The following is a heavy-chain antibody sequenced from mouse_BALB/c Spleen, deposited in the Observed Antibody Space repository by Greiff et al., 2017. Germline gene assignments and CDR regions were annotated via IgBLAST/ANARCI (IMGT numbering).Heavy chain of an antibody. V-gene: IGHV1-5*01. Sequence: EVQLQQSGAELARPGASVKMSCKASGYTFTSYTMHWVKQRPGQGLEWIGAIYPGNSDTSYNQKFKGKAKLTAVTSTSTAYMELSSLTNEDSAVYYCTRTGSYYAMDYWGQGTSVTVSS. CDR2: IYPGNSDT. D-gene: IGHD4-1*01. CDR1: GYTFTSYT. CDR3: TRTGSYYAMDY. J-gene: IGHJ4*01.